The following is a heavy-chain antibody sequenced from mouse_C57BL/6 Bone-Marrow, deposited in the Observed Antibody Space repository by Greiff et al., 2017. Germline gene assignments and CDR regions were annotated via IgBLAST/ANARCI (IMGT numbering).Heavy chain of an antibody. CDR2: IYPRDGST. J-gene: IGHJ3*01. V-gene: IGHV1-85*01. Sequence: QVQLQQSGPELVKPGASVKLSCKASGYTFTSYDLNWVKQRPGQGLEWIGWIYPRDGSTKYNEQFKGKDTLTVDTSSSTAYMELHSLTSEDSAVYFCARPSIYYYGSTCAYWGQGTLVTVSA. CDR1: GYTFTSYD. CDR3: ARPSIYYYGSTCAY. D-gene: IGHD1-1*01.